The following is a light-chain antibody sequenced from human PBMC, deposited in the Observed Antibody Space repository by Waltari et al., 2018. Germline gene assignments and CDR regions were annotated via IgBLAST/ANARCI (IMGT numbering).Light chain of an antibody. Sequence: QSVLTQPPSVSAAPGQTVTISCSGSSSNIGTNYLSWYQQVPGTAPKLLIFDNNKRPSEIPDRFSGSKSGTSAALAITGLQTGDEADYYCGTWDSSLTAAVVFGGGTRLTVL. CDR1: SSNIGTNY. J-gene: IGLJ2*01. V-gene: IGLV1-51*01. CDR3: GTWDSSLTAAVV. CDR2: DNN.